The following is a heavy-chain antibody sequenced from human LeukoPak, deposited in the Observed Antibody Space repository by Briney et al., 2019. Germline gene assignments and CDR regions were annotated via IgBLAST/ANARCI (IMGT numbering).Heavy chain of an antibody. J-gene: IGHJ5*02. CDR1: GGSISSNY. CDR2: IFYSGST. D-gene: IGHD6-13*01. CDR3: ARRIVAGPYNWFDP. V-gene: IGHV4-59*08. Sequence: PSETLSLTCTVSGGSISSNYWSWIRQPPGKGLEWIGYIFYSGSTNYNPSLKSRVTISLDTSKNQFSLKLSSVTAADTAVYYCARRIVAGPYNWFDPWGQGTLVTVSS.